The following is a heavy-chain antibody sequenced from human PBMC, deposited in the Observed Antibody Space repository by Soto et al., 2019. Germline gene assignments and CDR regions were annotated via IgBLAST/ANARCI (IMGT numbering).Heavy chain of an antibody. V-gene: IGHV1-69*13. CDR3: ARDSTVATIGYYYYGMDV. Sequence: ASVKVSCKASGGTFSSYAISCVRQAPGQGLEWMGGIIPIFGTANYAQKFQGRVTITADESTSAAYMELSSLRSEDTAVYYCARDSTVATIGYYYYGMDVWGQGTTVTVSS. CDR1: GGTFSSYA. D-gene: IGHD5-12*01. J-gene: IGHJ6*02. CDR2: IIPIFGTA.